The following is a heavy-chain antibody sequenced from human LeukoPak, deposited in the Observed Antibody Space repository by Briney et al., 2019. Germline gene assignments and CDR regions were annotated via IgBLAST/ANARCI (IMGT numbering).Heavy chain of an antibody. D-gene: IGHD3-3*01. J-gene: IGHJ4*02. CDR2: ISSGSGHI. V-gene: IGHV3-21*04. CDR3: ANMNMYFDFWSSDYFDY. CDR1: GFSFRSYT. Sequence: GGSLRLSCVDSGFSFRSYTMNWVRQAPGKGLEWVSCISSGSGHIHYADSVRGRFTISRDNAKSSLYLEMNSLRAEDTAVYYCANMNMYFDFWSSDYFDYWGQGTLVTVSS.